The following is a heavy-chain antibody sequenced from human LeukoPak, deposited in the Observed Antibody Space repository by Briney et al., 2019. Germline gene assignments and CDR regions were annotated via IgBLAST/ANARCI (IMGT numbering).Heavy chain of an antibody. Sequence: SETLSLTCAVYGGSFSGYYWSWIRQPPGKGLEWIGEINHSGSTNYNPSLKSRATISVDTSKNQFSLKLSSVTAADTAVYYCARVPYCSSTSCYGGGYYYYYGMDVWGKGTTVTVSS. CDR1: GGSFSGYY. CDR3: ARVPYCSSTSCYGGGYYYYYGMDV. CDR2: INHSGST. V-gene: IGHV4-34*01. J-gene: IGHJ6*04. D-gene: IGHD2-2*01.